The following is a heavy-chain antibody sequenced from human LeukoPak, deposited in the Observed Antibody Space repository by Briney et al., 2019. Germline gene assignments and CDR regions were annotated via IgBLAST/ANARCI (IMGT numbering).Heavy chain of an antibody. CDR1: GFTFSSYD. CDR2: IATAGDT. CDR3: TRGGRDGFDI. D-gene: IGHD2-15*01. Sequence: GGSLRLSCAASGFTFSSYDMHWVRQPTGKGLDWVSAIATAGDTFYSGSVKGRFTISRENVKNSLYLQMNSLRVGDTALYFCTRGGRDGFDIWGQGTLVTVSS. V-gene: IGHV3-13*01. J-gene: IGHJ3*02.